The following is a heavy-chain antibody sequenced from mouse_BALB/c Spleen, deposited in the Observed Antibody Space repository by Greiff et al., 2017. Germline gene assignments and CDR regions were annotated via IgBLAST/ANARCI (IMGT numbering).Heavy chain of an antibody. CDR3: ARHPSYGSSYVYAMDY. CDR1: GFAFSSYD. CDR2: ISSGGGST. D-gene: IGHD1-1*01. V-gene: IGHV5-12-1*01. J-gene: IGHJ4*01. Sequence: EVKLVESGGGLVKPGGSLKLSCAASGFAFSSYDMSWVRQTPEKRLEWVAYISSGGGSTYYPDTVKGRFTISRDNAKITLYLQMSSLKSEDTAMYYCARHPSYGSSYVYAMDYGGQGTSVTVSS.